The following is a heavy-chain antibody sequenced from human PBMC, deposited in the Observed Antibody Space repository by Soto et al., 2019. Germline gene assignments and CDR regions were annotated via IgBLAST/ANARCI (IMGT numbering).Heavy chain of an antibody. CDR1: GGSISSGDYY. CDR2: IYYSGST. D-gene: IGHD6-13*01. Sequence: PSETLSLTCTVSGGSISSGDYYWSWIRQPPGKGLEWIGYIYYSGSTYYNPSLKSRVTISVDTSKNQFSLKLSSVTAADTAVYYCARDRIAAAGRGYYFDYWGQGTLGTVSS. V-gene: IGHV4-30-4*01. J-gene: IGHJ4*02. CDR3: ARDRIAAAGRGYYFDY.